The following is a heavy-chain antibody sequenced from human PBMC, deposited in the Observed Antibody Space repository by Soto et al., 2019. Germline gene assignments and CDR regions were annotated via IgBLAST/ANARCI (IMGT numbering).Heavy chain of an antibody. CDR1: GGSFSGYY. V-gene: IGHV4-34*01. J-gene: IGHJ4*02. CDR2: INHSGGT. CDR3: ARDKITGLFDY. Sequence: QVQLQQWGAGLLKPSETLSLTCAVYGGSFSGYYWTWIRQPPRKGLEWTGEINHSGGTNYNPSLKSRVTISVDTSKTQFSLKLTSVPAADTAVYYCARDKITGLFDYWGQGTLVTVSS. D-gene: IGHD2-8*02.